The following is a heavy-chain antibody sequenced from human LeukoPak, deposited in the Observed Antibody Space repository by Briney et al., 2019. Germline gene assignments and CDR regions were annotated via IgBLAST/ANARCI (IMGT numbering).Heavy chain of an antibody. Sequence: PGGSLRLSCAASGFTFSSYWMSWVRQAPGKGLEWVANIKQDGSEKYYVDSVKGRFTISRDNAKNSLYLQMNSLRAEDTAVYYCARASIAVAGRYFDYWGQGTLVTVSS. CDR1: GFTFSSYW. J-gene: IGHJ4*02. D-gene: IGHD6-19*01. CDR2: IKQDGSEK. CDR3: ARASIAVAGRYFDY. V-gene: IGHV3-7*01.